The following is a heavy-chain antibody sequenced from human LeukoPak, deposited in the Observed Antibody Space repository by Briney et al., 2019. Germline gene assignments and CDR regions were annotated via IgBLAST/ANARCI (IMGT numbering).Heavy chain of an antibody. CDR3: SRLSSGWTNHNWFDP. J-gene: IGHJ5*02. CDR1: SGSISSSSYY. D-gene: IGHD6-19*01. CDR2: IYYSGST. V-gene: IGHV4-39*01. Sequence: PSETLSLTCTVSSGSISSSSYYWGWIRQPPGKGLEWIGSIYYSGSTYYNPSLKSRVTISVDTSKNQFSLKLSSVTAADTAVYYCSRLSSGWTNHNWFDPWGQGTLVTVSS.